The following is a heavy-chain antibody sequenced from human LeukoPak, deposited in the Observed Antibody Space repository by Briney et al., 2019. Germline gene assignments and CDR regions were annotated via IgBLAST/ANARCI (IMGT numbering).Heavy chain of an antibody. CDR1: RFTFSNYA. V-gene: IGHV3-23*01. Sequence: GGSLRLSCAASRFTFSNYAMSWVRQAPGKGLEWVSAISGSGTSTYYADSVKGRFTISRGNAKNSLYLQMNSLRAEDTAVYYCAGEGSDEGWFDPWGQGTLVTVSS. D-gene: IGHD3-10*01. J-gene: IGHJ5*02. CDR3: AGEGSDEGWFDP. CDR2: ISGSGTST.